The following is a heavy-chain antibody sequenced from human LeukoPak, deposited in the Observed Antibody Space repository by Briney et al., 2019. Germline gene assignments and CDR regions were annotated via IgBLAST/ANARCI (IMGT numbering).Heavy chain of an antibody. D-gene: IGHD2-2*01. V-gene: IGHV3-23*01. Sequence: PGGSLRLSCAAPGFTLTSYAMSWVRQAPGKGLEWVSGISGSGGSTYYAGSVKGRFTISRDNSKNTLYLQLNSLTAEDTAVYYCAKEGLYCSSTSCYVENWGQGTLVTVSS. J-gene: IGHJ4*02. CDR3: AKEGLYCSSTSCYVEN. CDR1: GFTLTSYA. CDR2: ISGSGGST.